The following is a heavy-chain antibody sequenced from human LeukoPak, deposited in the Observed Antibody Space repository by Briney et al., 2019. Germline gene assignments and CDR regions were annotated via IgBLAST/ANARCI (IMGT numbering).Heavy chain of an antibody. CDR1: GGSISSYH. CDR3: ARDQTTPYSSGWLDY. CDR2: IYYSGRT. Sequence: SETLSLTCTVSGGSISSYHWSWIRQPPGRGLEWIGYIYYSGRTNYNPSLESRVTISIDTSKQHFSLKLSSVTAADTALYYCARDQTTPYSSGWLDYWGQGTLVTVSS. V-gene: IGHV4-59*01. J-gene: IGHJ4*02. D-gene: IGHD6-19*01.